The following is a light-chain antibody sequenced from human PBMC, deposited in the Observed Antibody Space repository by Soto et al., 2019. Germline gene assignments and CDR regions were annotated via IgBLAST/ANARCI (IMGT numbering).Light chain of an antibody. Sequence: QSALTQPASVSGSPGQSITLSCTGTSSDIGGYDYVSWYQRHPGKAHKRVIYDVNNPPSGVSNRFSGSKSGNTASLTISGLQAEDEADYYCTSYASGSSHVVFGGGTKLTVL. CDR3: TSYASGSSHVV. J-gene: IGLJ2*01. V-gene: IGLV2-14*01. CDR2: DVN. CDR1: SSDIGGYDY.